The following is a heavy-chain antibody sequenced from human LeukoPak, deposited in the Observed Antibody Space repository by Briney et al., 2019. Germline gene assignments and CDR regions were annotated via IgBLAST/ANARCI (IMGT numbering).Heavy chain of an antibody. D-gene: IGHD3-9*01. J-gene: IGHJ5*02. CDR2: IYYSGST. CDR3: ARERAGEYYDILTGYSWLDP. V-gene: IGHV4-61*01. CDR1: GGSVSSGSYY. Sequence: SETLSLTCTVSGGSVSSGSYYWSWIRQPPGKGLEWIGYIYYSGSTNYNPSLKSRVTISVDTSKNQFSLKLSSVTAADTAVYYCARERAGEYYDILTGYSWLDPWGQGTLVTVSS.